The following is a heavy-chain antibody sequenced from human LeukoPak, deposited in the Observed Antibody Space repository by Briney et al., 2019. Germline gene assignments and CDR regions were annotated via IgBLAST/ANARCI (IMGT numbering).Heavy chain of an antibody. Sequence: GGSLRLSCAASGFTISSFWMHWVRQAPGKGLVWVARINSDSTSTSYVDSVKGRFTISRDNAQNTVYLQMSSLRADDTAIYYCARGAYSFDYWGQGILVTVSS. CDR3: ARGAYSFDY. D-gene: IGHD4-11*01. CDR2: INSDSTST. J-gene: IGHJ4*02. V-gene: IGHV3-74*01. CDR1: GFTISSFW.